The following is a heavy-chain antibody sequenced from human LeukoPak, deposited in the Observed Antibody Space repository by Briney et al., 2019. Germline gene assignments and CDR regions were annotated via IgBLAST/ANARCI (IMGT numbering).Heavy chain of an antibody. D-gene: IGHD5-24*01. Sequence: AGGSLRLSCAASGFTFSGCGMHWVRQAPGQGLEWVAVVSYDGSNKYYADSVKGRFTISRDNSKNTLYLQMNTLRAEDTAVHYCAKAGLGMATPMDLWGQGILVTVSS. CDR3: AKAGLGMATPMDL. J-gene: IGHJ4*02. V-gene: IGHV3-30*18. CDR2: VSYDGSNK. CDR1: GFTFSGCG.